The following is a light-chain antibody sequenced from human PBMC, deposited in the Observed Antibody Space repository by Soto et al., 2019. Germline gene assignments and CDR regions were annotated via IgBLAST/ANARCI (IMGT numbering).Light chain of an antibody. CDR2: EVN. CDR1: SIDVGGYNY. J-gene: IGLJ1*01. CDR3: TSYAGGNNV. V-gene: IGLV2-8*01. Sequence: QSALTQPPSASGSPGQSVTISCTGTSIDVGGYNYVSWYQQHPGKVPQLVVYEVNKRPSGVPDRFSGYKSGNTASLTVSGLQAEDEADYYFTSYAGGNNVFGTGTKLNVL.